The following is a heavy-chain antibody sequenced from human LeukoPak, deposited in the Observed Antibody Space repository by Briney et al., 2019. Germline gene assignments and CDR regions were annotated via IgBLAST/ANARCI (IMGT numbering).Heavy chain of an antibody. J-gene: IGHJ4*02. V-gene: IGHV3-23*01. CDR1: GFTFSSYA. Sequence: GGSLRLSCAASGFTFSSYAMSWVRQAPGKGLEWVSAISGSGGSTYYADSVKGRFTISRDNAKNSLYLQMNSLRAEDTAVYYCARVSYCSSTSCREADYWGQGTLVTVSS. CDR2: ISGSGGST. D-gene: IGHD2-2*01. CDR3: ARVSYCSSTSCREADY.